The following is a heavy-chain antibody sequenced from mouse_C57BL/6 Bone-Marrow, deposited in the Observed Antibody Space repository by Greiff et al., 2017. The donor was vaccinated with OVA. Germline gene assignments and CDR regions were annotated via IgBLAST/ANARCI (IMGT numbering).Heavy chain of an antibody. CDR3: ASRGFDY. CDR2: IYPGSGST. J-gene: IGHJ2*01. Sequence: QVQLKESGAELVKPGASVKMSCKASGYTFTSYWITWVKQRPGQGLEWIGDIYPGSGSTNYNEKFKSKATLTVDTSSSTAYMQLSSLTSEDSAVYYCASRGFDYWGQGTTLTVSS. V-gene: IGHV1-55*01. CDR1: GYTFTSYW.